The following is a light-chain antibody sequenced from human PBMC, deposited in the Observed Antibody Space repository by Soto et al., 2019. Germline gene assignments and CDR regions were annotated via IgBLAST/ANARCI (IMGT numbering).Light chain of an antibody. CDR3: AAWDDSLSGPV. Sequence: QSVLTQPPSASGTPGQRVTISCSGSSSNIGSNYVYWYQQLPGTAPKLLIYSNDQRPSGVPDRFSGSKSGTSASLAISGLQSEDEADYSCAAWDDSLSGPVFGGGTKLTVL. V-gene: IGLV1-47*02. J-gene: IGLJ2*01. CDR1: SSNIGSNY. CDR2: SND.